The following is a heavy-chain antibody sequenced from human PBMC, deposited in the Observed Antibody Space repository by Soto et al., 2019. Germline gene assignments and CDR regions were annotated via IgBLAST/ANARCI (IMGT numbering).Heavy chain of an antibody. Sequence: QVQLVQSGAEVKKPGSSVKVSCKASGGTFSSYAISWVRQAPGQGLEWMGGVIPIFGTANYAQKFQGRVTITADESTSTAYMELSSLRSEDTVVYYCARALEVVITPPGYFDYWGQGTLVTVSS. CDR3: ARALEVVITPPGYFDY. D-gene: IGHD3-22*01. CDR1: GGTFSSYA. V-gene: IGHV1-69*12. CDR2: VIPIFGTA. J-gene: IGHJ4*02.